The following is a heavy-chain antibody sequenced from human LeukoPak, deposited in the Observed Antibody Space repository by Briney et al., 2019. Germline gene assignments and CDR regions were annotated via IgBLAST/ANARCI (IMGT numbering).Heavy chain of an antibody. Sequence: SVKVSCKASGGTFSSYAISWVRQAPGQGLEWMGGIIPIFGTANYAQKFLGRVTITADESTSTAYMELSSLRSEDTAVYYCARAYCSGGSCYAVLSGWGQGTLVTVSS. J-gene: IGHJ4*02. D-gene: IGHD2-15*01. V-gene: IGHV1-69*01. CDR1: GGTFSSYA. CDR3: ARAYCSGGSCYAVLSG. CDR2: IIPIFGTA.